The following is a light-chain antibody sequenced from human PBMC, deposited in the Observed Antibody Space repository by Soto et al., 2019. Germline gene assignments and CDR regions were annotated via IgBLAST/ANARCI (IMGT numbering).Light chain of an antibody. CDR3: QQRSNWPLT. V-gene: IGKV3D-20*02. CDR1: QSVTSNY. J-gene: IGKJ3*01. CDR2: GAS. Sequence: EIVLTQSPGTLSLSPGERATLSCRASQSVTSNYLAWYQQKPGQAPRLLVYGASSRATGIPDRFSGSGSGTDFTLTISRLEPEDFAVYYCQQRSNWPLTFGPGTTVDIK.